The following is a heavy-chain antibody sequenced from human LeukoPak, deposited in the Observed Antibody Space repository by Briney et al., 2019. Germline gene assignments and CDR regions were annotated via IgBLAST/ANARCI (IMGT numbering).Heavy chain of an antibody. CDR3: ARHYDFWSGYYPFDY. V-gene: IGHV4-38-2*01. Sequence: PSETLSLTCAVSGYSISSGYYWGWIRQPPGKGLEWIGSIYHSGSTYYNPSLKSRVTISVDTSKNQFSLKLSSVTAADTAVYYCARHYDFWSGYYPFDYWGQGTVVTVSS. J-gene: IGHJ4*02. D-gene: IGHD3-3*01. CDR2: IYHSGST. CDR1: GYSISSGYY.